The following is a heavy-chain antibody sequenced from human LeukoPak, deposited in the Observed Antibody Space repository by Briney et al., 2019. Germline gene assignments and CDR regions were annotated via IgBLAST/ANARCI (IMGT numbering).Heavy chain of an antibody. J-gene: IGHJ4*02. D-gene: IGHD6-13*01. CDR1: GFTFSSYS. CDR3: ASQYTSSRIFDD. CDR2: FNNVDKTI. V-gene: IGHV3-48*01. Sequence: GRSLRLSCAASGFTFSSYSMNWVRQAPGKGPEWVSYFNNVDKTIQCADSVKGRFTISSDNAKNSLYLQMNSLRAEDTAVYFCASQYTSSRIFDDWGQGTLVTVSS.